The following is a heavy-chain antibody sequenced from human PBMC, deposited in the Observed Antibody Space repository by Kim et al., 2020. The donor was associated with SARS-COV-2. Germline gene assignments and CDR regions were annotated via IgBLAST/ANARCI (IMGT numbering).Heavy chain of an antibody. CDR3: ARGKMATITGFDY. CDR1: GFTFISNY. J-gene: IGHJ4*02. CDR2: IYSGGST. Sequence: GGSLRLSCAASGFTFISNYMSWVRQAPGKGLEWVSVIYSGGSTYYADSVKGRFTISRDNTKNTMYLQMNSLRAEDTAVYYFARGKMATITGFDYWGQGTLVTVSS. V-gene: IGHV3-66*01. D-gene: IGHD5-12*01.